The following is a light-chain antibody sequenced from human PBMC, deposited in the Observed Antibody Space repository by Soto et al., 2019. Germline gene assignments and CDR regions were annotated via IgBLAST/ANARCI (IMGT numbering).Light chain of an antibody. V-gene: IGKV1-17*01. J-gene: IGKJ4*01. CDR3: QQYNSYPLT. CDR1: QGIRDE. CDR2: AAS. Sequence: DIQMTQSPSSLSASVGDRVTITCRASQGIRDELGWYQQKPGKAPKRLIYAASGLQSGVPSRFSGNGSGTEFTLTNTSLQPEDSATYYGQQYNSYPLTFGGGTKVEVK.